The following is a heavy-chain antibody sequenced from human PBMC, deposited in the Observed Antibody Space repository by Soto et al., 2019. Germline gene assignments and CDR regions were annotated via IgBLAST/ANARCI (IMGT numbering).Heavy chain of an antibody. CDR1: GGSISSSSYY. Sequence: SETLSLTCTVSGGSISSSSYYWGWIRQPPGKGLEWIGSIYYSGSTYYNPSLKSRVTISVDTSKNQFSLKLSSVTAADTAVYYCATLTLYGDYVDYWGQGTLVTV. CDR2: IYYSGST. J-gene: IGHJ4*02. D-gene: IGHD4-17*01. CDR3: ATLTLYGDYVDY. V-gene: IGHV4-39*01.